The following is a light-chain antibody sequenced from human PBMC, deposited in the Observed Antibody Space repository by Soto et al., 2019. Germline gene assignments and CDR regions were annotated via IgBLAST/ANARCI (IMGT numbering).Light chain of an antibody. CDR1: QRISSY. CDR3: QQRSNWPPWT. CDR2: DAS. V-gene: IGKV3-11*01. Sequence: EIVLTQSPGTLSLSPGERATLSCRASQRISSYLAWYQQKPGQAPRLLIYDASNRATGIPARFSGSGSGTDFTLTVSRLEPEDFAVYYCQQRSNWPPWTFGQGTKVDI. J-gene: IGKJ1*01.